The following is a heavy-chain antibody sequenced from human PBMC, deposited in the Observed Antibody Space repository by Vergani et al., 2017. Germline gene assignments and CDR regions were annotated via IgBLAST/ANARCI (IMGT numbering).Heavy chain of an antibody. CDR3: AKTAPDLDCSGGGCRYFFES. J-gene: IGHJ4*02. Sequence: EVQLLESGGALVQPGGSLRLSCVASGFTFSDYAMAWVRLTPGKGLEWVSGISTSGRRTFYTDSVKGRFSISRDNAEKTLFLQMSSVRAEDAAIYYCAKTAPDLDCSGGGCRYFFESWGQGTLVAVSS. V-gene: IGHV3-23*01. CDR1: GFTFSDYA. D-gene: IGHD2-15*01. CDR2: ISTSGRRT.